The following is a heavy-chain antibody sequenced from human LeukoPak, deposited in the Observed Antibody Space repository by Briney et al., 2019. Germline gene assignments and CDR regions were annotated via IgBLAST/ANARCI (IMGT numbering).Heavy chain of an antibody. J-gene: IGHJ4*02. CDR1: GGSISSSSYY. D-gene: IGHD3-10*01. CDR3: ARVGDGSGLGFDY. V-gene: IGHV4-39*07. Sequence: SETLSLTCTVSGGSISSSSYYWGWIRQPPGKGLEWIGSIHYSGSTYYNPSLKSRVTISVDTSKNQFSLKLSSVTAADTAVYYCARVGDGSGLGFDYWGQGTLVTVSS. CDR2: IHYSGST.